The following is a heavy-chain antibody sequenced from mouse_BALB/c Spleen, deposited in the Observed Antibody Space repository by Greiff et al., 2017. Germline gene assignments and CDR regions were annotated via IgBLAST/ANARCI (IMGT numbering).Heavy chain of an antibody. V-gene: IGHV1-80*01. Sequence: VQLQQSGAELVRPGSSVKISCKASGYAFSSYWMNWVKQRPGQGLEWIGQIYPGDGDTNYNGKFKGKATLTADKSSSTAYMQLSSLTSEDSAVYICERGGHITTGNDYRGQGTTRTVST. CDR2: IYPGDGDT. D-gene: IGHD1-1*01. J-gene: IGHJ2*01. CDR3: ERGGHITTGNDY. CDR1: GYAFSSYW.